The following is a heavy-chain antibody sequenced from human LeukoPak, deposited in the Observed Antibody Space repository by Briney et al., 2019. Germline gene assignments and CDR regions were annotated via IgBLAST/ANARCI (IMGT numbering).Heavy chain of an antibody. D-gene: IGHD3-22*01. CDR2: SYYSGST. CDR3: ARRDYYDSRGYYYAY. CDR1: GGSSSSSSYY. Sequence: SQTLSLTCTVSGGSSSSSSYYWGWIRQPPGKGLEWIGSSYYSGSTYYNPSLKSRVTISVDTSKNQLSLKLSSVTAADTAVYYCARRDYYDSRGYYYAYWGQGTLDTISS. J-gene: IGHJ4*02. V-gene: IGHV4-39*01.